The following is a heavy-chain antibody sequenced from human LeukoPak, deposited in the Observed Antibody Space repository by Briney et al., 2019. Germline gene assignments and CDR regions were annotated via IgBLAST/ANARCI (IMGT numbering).Heavy chain of an antibody. CDR3: ASENGAYYYYYMDV. Sequence: PGGSLRLSCAASGFTFSSYAMHWVRQAPGKGLEWVAVISYDGSNKYYADSVKGRFTISRDNSKNTLYLQMNSLRAEDTAVYYCASENGAYYYYYMDVWGKGTTVTVSS. D-gene: IGHD2-8*01. CDR2: ISYDGSNK. CDR1: GFTFSSYA. J-gene: IGHJ6*03. V-gene: IGHV3-30*04.